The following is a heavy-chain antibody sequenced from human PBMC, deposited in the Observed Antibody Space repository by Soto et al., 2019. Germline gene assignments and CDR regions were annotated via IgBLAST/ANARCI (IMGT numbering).Heavy chain of an antibody. CDR2: ISYDGSNK. CDR3: AKDLGHYYGSDDYGMDV. D-gene: IGHD3-10*01. J-gene: IGHJ6*02. CDR1: GFTFSSYG. Sequence: QVQLVESGGGVVQPGRSLRLSCAASGFTFSSYGMHWVRQAPGKGLEWVAVISYDGSNKYYADSVKGRFTISRDNSKNTLYLQMNSLRAEDTAVYYCAKDLGHYYGSDDYGMDVWGQGTTVTVSS. V-gene: IGHV3-30*18.